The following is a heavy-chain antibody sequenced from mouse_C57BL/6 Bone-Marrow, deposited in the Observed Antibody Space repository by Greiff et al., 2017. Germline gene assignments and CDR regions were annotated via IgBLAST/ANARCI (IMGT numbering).Heavy chain of an antibody. V-gene: IGHV1-15*01. Sequence: QVLLLQSGAELVRPGASVTLSCKASGYTFTDYEMHWVKQTPVHGLEWIGAIDPETGGTAYNQKFKGKAILTADKSSSTAYMELRSLTSEDSAVYYCTRYSNYEVWFAYWGQGTLVTVSA. CDR3: TRYSNYEVWFAY. CDR2: IDPETGGT. CDR1: GYTFTDYE. D-gene: IGHD2-5*01. J-gene: IGHJ3*01.